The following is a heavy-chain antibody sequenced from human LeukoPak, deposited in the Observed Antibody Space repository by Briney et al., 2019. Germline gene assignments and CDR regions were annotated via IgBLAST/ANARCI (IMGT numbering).Heavy chain of an antibody. Sequence: SETLSLTCAVYGGSFSGYYWSWIRQPPGKGLEWIGEINHSGSTNYHPSLKSRVTISVDTSKNQFSLKLSSVTAADTAVYYCARSLWFRYYFDYWGQGTLVTVSS. V-gene: IGHV4-34*01. D-gene: IGHD3-10*01. CDR1: GGSFSGYY. CDR3: ARSLWFRYYFDY. J-gene: IGHJ4*02. CDR2: INHSGST.